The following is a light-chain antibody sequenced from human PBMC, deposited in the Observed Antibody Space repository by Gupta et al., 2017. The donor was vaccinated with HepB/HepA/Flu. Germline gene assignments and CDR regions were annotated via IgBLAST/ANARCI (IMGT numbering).Light chain of an antibody. J-gene: IGLJ2*01. Sequence: SALTQPASVSVSPGQSLTISCTGTSSDVGSYNLLSCYQQHPDNAPKFMIYEVTKRPAGVSHRFSCSNSGNTSSLTISRQQAEDETDYYSRAYAGSITLVFGGGTKLTVL. CDR2: EVT. CDR3: RAYAGSITLV. CDR1: SSDVGSYNL. V-gene: IGLV2-23*02.